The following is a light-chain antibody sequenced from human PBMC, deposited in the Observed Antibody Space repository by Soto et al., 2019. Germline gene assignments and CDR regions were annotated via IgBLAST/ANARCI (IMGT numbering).Light chain of an antibody. Sequence: QSVLTQPPSVSAAPGQKVTISCSGSSSNIGKNPVSWYQQVPGTAPKLLIYDSHERPSGIPDRFSGSKSGTSATLGITGLQTGDEADYYCGTWDSSLSAVLFGGGTQLTVL. CDR1: SSNIGKNP. J-gene: IGLJ2*01. CDR3: GTWDSSLSAVL. V-gene: IGLV1-51*01. CDR2: DSH.